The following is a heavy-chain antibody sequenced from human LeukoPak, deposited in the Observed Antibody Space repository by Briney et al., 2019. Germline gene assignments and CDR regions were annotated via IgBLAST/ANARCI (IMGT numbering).Heavy chain of an antibody. D-gene: IGHD6-19*01. CDR2: IYHSGST. Sequence: SETLSLTCAVSGGSISSSNWWSWVRQPPGKGLEWIGEIYHSGSTNYNPSLKSRVTISVDKSKNQFSLKLSSVTAAGTAVHHCARAVAGSYNWFDPWGQGTLVTVSS. CDR1: GGSISSSNW. CDR3: ARAVAGSYNWFDP. J-gene: IGHJ5*02. V-gene: IGHV4-4*02.